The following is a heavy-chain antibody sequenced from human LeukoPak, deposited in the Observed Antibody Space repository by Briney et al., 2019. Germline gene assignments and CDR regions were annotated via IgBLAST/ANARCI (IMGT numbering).Heavy chain of an antibody. J-gene: IGHJ3*02. CDR3: ASLARGAFDI. V-gene: IGHV1-69*05. Sequence: SVKVSCKASGGTFSSYAISWVRQAPGQGLEWMGRIIPIFGTANYAQKFQGRVTITTDESTSTAYMELSSLRSEDTAVYYCASLARGAFDIWGQGTMVTVSS. CDR1: GGTFSSYA. CDR2: IIPIFGTA. D-gene: IGHD3-10*01.